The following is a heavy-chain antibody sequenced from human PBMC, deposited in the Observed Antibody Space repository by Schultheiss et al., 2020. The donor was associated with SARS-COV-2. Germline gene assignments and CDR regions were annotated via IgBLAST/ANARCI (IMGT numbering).Heavy chain of an antibody. D-gene: IGHD3-3*01. V-gene: IGHV4-61*08. CDR1: GGSISSGGYY. Sequence: SQTLSLTCTVSGGSISSGGYYWSWIRQPPGKGLEWIGYIYYSGSTNYNPSLKSRVTISVDTSKNQFSLKLSSVTAADTAVYYCAREAPNELTIFGGLFDYWGQGTLVTVSS. CDR2: IYYSGST. J-gene: IGHJ4*02. CDR3: AREAPNELTIFGGLFDY.